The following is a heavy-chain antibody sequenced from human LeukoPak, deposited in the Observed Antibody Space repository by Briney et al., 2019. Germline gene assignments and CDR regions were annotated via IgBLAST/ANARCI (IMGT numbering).Heavy chain of an antibody. CDR1: GFTFADYA. Sequence: GRSLRLSCTASGFTFADYAMSWVRQAPGKGLEWLGFIRAKVYGGTTEYAASVEGRFTISRDDSKSIAYLQLHSLKTEDTAVYYCTRNDRFYDAFDIWGQGTLVTVSS. CDR3: TRNDRFYDAFDI. CDR2: IRAKVYGGTT. J-gene: IGHJ3*02. V-gene: IGHV3-49*04. D-gene: IGHD1-1*01.